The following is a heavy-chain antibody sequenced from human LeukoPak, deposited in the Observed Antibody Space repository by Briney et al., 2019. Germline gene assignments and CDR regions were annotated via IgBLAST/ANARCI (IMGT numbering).Heavy chain of an antibody. CDR3: ARAGYRGAFDI. V-gene: IGHV4-38-2*01. CDR1: AYSISSGYY. J-gene: IGHJ3*02. Sequence: SETLSLTCVVSAYSISSGYYWGWVRQPPGKRLEWIASINHGGVTHYSPSLKSRVTMSVDTSKNQFSLKLSSVTAADTAMYYCARAGYRGAFDIWGQGTMVTVSS. CDR2: INHGGVT. D-gene: IGHD3-10*01.